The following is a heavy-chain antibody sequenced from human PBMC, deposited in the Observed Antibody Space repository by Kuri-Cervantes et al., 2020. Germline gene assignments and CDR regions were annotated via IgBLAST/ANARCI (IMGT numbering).Heavy chain of an antibody. J-gene: IGHJ4*02. CDR2: ISSSSSTI. CDR3: AKASSYYDSSGYYPGY. D-gene: IGHD3-22*01. Sequence: GESLKISCAASGFTFSSYSMNWVRQAPGKGLEWVSYISSSSSTIYYADSVKGRFTISRDNAKNTLYLQMNSLRAEDTAVYYCAKASSYYDSSGYYPGYWGQGTLVTVSS. CDR1: GFTFSSYS. V-gene: IGHV3-48*04.